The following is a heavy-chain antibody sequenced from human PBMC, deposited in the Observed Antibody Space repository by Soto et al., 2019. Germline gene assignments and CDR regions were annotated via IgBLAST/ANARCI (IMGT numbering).Heavy chain of an antibody. D-gene: IGHD5-18*01. Sequence: QAHLVESGGGVVQPGRSLRLSCAASGFTFTNGMHWVRQAPGTRLEWVAVISYDGGLQHYADSVKGRFTISRDNSKNMVLLQMNNLRAEDTAVYYCVSDRGYGHASVPYSWGQGTLVSVSS. CDR1: GFTFTNG. V-gene: IGHV3-30*03. J-gene: IGHJ4*02. CDR2: ISYDGGLQ. CDR3: VSDRGYGHASVPYS.